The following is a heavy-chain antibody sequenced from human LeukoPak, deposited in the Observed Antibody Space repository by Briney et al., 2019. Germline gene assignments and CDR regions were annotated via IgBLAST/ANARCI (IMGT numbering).Heavy chain of an antibody. J-gene: IGHJ4*02. D-gene: IGHD5-18*01. CDR2: IKSKTDGGTT. CDR1: GFTFSNAW. Sequence: GGSLRLSCAASGFTFSNAWMSWVRQAPGKGLEWVGRIKSKTDGGTTDYAAPVKGRFTISRDDSKNTLYLQMNSLKTEDTAVYYCTTWIQLWLNYFDYWGQGTLVTVSS. V-gene: IGHV3-15*01. CDR3: TTWIQLWLNYFDY.